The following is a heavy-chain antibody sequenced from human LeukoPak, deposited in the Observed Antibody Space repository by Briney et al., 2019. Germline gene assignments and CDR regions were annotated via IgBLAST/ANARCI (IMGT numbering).Heavy chain of an antibody. V-gene: IGHV4-30-4*07. D-gene: IGHD3-22*01. CDR3: ARDREAYYYDSSGYSFDY. J-gene: IGHJ4*02. CDR2: IFYSGST. Sequence: SQALSLTCTVSGGSISSGGYYWSWIRQPPGKGLEWIGSIFYSGSTYYNPSLKSRVSISVDTSKNQFSLKLSSMTPADTAVYYCARDREAYYYDSSGYSFDYWGQGTLVTVSS. CDR1: GGSISSGGYY.